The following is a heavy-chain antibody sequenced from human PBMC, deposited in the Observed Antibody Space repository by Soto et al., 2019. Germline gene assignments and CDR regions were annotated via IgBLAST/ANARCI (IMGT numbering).Heavy chain of an antibody. CDR3: AKALYYYGSGSYYFPRGSYGMDV. V-gene: IGHV3-23*01. CDR1: GFTFSSYA. J-gene: IGHJ6*02. D-gene: IGHD3-10*01. Sequence: GGSLRLSCAASGFTFSSYAMSWVRQAPGKGLEWVSAISGSGGSTYYADSVKGRFTISRDNSKNTLYLQMNSLRAEDTAVYYCAKALYYYGSGSYYFPRGSYGMDVWGRGTTVTVSS. CDR2: ISGSGGST.